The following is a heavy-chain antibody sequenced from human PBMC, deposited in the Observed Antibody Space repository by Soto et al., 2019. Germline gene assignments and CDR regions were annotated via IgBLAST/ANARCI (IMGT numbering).Heavy chain of an antibody. CDR3: ARYCSGGSCYREYYYYGMDV. V-gene: IGHV5-51*01. D-gene: IGHD2-15*01. Sequence: PGESLKISCKGSGYSFTSYWIGWVRQMPGKGLEWMGIIYPGDSDTRYSPSFQGQVTISADKSISTAYLQWSSLKASDTAMYYCARYCSGGSCYREYYYYGMDVWGHGTTVSVSS. CDR2: IYPGDSDT. J-gene: IGHJ6*02. CDR1: GYSFTSYW.